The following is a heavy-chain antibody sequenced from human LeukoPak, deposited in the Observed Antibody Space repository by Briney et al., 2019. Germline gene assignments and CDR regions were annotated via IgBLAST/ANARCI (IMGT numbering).Heavy chain of an antibody. CDR2: ISAYNGNT. CDR3: ARRAPSGYYFDY. CDR1: GYTFTSYG. V-gene: IGHV1-18*01. D-gene: IGHD6-25*01. Sequence: ASVKVSCKASGYTFTSYGISWVRQAPGQGLEWMGWISAYNGNTNYAQKFQGRVTITRDTSASTAYMELSSLRSEDTAVYYCARRAPSGYYFDYWGQGTLVTVSS. J-gene: IGHJ4*02.